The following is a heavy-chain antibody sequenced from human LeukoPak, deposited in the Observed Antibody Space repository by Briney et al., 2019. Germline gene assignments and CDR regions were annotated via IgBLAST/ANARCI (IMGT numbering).Heavy chain of an antibody. D-gene: IGHD5-24*01. CDR3: ASRQMDYFDY. J-gene: IGHJ4*02. CDR2: IYNNDRT. V-gene: IGHV3-53*01. CDR1: GFTVSTNY. Sequence: AESLTLSCVASGFTVSTNYMTWVRQSPGKGLEWVSVIYNNDRTYYADSVKGRFTISRDSSKNTLYLQMNSLRAEDTAVYYCASRQMDYFDYWGQGTLVTVSS.